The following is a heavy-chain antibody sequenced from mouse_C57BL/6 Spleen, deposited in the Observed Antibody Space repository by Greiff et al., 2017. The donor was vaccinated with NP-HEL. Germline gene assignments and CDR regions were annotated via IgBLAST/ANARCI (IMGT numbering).Heavy chain of an antibody. CDR2: INPGSGGT. V-gene: IGHV1-54*01. CDR3: ARSGSYYSPHFDY. Sequence: QVHVKQSGAELVRPGTSVKVSCKASGYAFTNYLIEWVKQRPGQGLEWIGVINPGSGGTNYNEKFKGKATLTADKSSSTAYMQLSSLTSEDSAVYFCARSGSYYSPHFDYWGQGTTLTVSS. D-gene: IGHD2-12*01. CDR1: GYAFTNYL. J-gene: IGHJ2*01.